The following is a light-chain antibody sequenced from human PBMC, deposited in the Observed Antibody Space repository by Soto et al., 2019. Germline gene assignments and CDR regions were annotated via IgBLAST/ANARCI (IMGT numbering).Light chain of an antibody. CDR1: SSYVGGYNY. CDR2: DVS. J-gene: IGLJ1*01. V-gene: IGLV2-14*01. Sequence: QSVLTQPASVSGSPGQSITISCTGTSSYVGGYNYVSWYQQHPGKAPKLMIYDVSNRPSGVSNRFSGSKSDNTASLTISGLQAEDEADYYCSSYTSSSTRVFGTGTKVTVL. CDR3: SSYTSSSTRV.